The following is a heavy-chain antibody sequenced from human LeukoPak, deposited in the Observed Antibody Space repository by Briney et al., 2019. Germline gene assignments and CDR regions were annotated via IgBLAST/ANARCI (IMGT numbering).Heavy chain of an antibody. Sequence: GGSLRLSCAASGFTFSSYAMSWVRQAPGKGLEWVSSISGSGGSTSYADSVKGRFTISRDISTNTLYLQMNSLRAEDTAVYYCARVVYCSGGSCQIFAFDIWGQGTKVTVSS. D-gene: IGHD2-15*01. J-gene: IGHJ3*02. V-gene: IGHV3-23*01. CDR3: ARVVYCSGGSCQIFAFDI. CDR2: ISGSGGST. CDR1: GFTFSSYA.